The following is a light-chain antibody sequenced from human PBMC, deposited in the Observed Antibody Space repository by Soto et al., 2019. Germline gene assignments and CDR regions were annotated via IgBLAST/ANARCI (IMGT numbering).Light chain of an antibody. V-gene: IGLV2-18*02. J-gene: IGLJ1*01. CDR1: SIDVGSHNR. CDR3: SSYTSSSTYV. Sequence: QSVLTQPPSVSGSPGQSVTISCTGSSIDVGSHNRVSWYQQPPGTAPKLMIYDVSNRPSGVPDRFSGSKSGNTASLTISGLQAEDEADYYCSSYTSSSTYVFGTGTKLTVL. CDR2: DVS.